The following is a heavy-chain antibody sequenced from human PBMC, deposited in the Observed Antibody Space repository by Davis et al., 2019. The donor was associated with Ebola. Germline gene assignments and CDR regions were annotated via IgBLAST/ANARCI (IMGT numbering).Heavy chain of an antibody. Sequence: PGGSLRLSCTVSGFTFSNYAMSWVRQAPGKGLEWVSVISGSGGSTYYGDSVKGRFTISRDNSKNILYLQMNSLRAEDNAVYYCARPGGGIHGFDIWGQGTMGTVSS. CDR1: GFTFSNYA. CDR3: ARPGGGIHGFDI. J-gene: IGHJ3*02. V-gene: IGHV3-23*01. CDR2: ISGSGGST. D-gene: IGHD3-16*01.